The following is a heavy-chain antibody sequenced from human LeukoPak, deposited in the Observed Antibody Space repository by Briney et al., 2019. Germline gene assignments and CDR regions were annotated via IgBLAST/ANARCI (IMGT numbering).Heavy chain of an antibody. J-gene: IGHJ3*02. CDR3: ARGGLVIRGVIITGSENDAFDI. CDR1: GYTFTGYY. Sequence: ASVKVSCKASGYTFTGYYMHWVRQAPGQGLEWMGWINPNSGGTNYAQKVQGRVTMATDTSTTTAYMELRSLRSDDTAVYYCARGGLVIRGVIITGSENDAFDIWGQGTMVTVSS. V-gene: IGHV1-2*02. CDR2: INPNSGGT. D-gene: IGHD3-10*01.